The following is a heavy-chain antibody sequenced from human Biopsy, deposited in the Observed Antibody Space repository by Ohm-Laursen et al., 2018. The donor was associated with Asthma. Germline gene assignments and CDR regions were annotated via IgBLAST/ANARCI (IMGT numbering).Heavy chain of an antibody. D-gene: IGHD1-20*01. V-gene: IGHV4-34*01. CDR3: ARAAITGIRGWFDP. CDR2: IDQSGYT. J-gene: IGHJ5*02. Sequence: SETLSLTCSVYGGYLTGYYWNWIRQPPGKGLEWIGEIDQSGYTKYNPSLKSRVTISADTSKNQFHRNLSSVTAADTAVYFCARAAITGIRGWFDPWDRGTQVTVSS. CDR1: GGYLTGYY.